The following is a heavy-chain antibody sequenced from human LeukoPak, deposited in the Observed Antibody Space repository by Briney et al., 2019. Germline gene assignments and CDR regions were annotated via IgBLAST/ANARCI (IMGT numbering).Heavy chain of an antibody. CDR3: AKDQLNRFCSGGSCSVTHDY. CDR1: GFTFSSYG. V-gene: IGHV3-23*01. J-gene: IGHJ4*02. Sequence: PGGSLRLSCAASGFTFSSYGMSWVRQAPGKGLEWVSAISGGGGSTYYADSVKGRFTISRDNSKNTLYLQMNSLRAEDTAVYYCAKDQLNRFCSGGSCSVTHDYWGQGTLVTVSS. D-gene: IGHD2-15*01. CDR2: ISGGGGST.